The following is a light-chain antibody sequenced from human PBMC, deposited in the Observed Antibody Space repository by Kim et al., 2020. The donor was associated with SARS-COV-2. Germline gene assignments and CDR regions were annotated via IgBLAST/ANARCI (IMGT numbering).Light chain of an antibody. Sequence: IVMTQSPATLSVSPGERATLSCRASHSLSSNLAWYQQKPGQAPRLLISGASTRATGVPARFSGSGSGTEFTLTIASLQSEDFAIYYCQQYNNWLYTFGQGTKLEI. J-gene: IGKJ2*01. CDR1: HSLSSN. CDR3: QQYNNWLYT. V-gene: IGKV3-15*01. CDR2: GAS.